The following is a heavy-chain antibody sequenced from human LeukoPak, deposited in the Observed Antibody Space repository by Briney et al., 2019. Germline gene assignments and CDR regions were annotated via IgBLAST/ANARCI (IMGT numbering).Heavy chain of an antibody. CDR1: GLTFSSYG. J-gene: IGHJ4*02. CDR2: ISGSGGST. Sequence: GGSLRLSCAASGLTFSSYGMSWVRQAPGKGLEWVSAISGSGGSTYYADSVKGRFTISRDNSKNTLYLQMNSLRAEDTAVYYCAKEVVRGYGDRRGTVDYWGQGTLVTVSS. CDR3: AKEVVRGYGDRRGTVDY. V-gene: IGHV3-23*01. D-gene: IGHD4-17*01.